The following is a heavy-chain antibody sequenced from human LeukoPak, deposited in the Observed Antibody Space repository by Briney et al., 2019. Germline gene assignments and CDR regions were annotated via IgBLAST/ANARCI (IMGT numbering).Heavy chain of an antibody. CDR3: AKDGGSSSWYYFDY. Sequence: GGSLRLSCAASGFTFDDYAMHWVRQAPGKGLEWVSGISWNSGSIGYADSVKGRFTISRDNAKNSLYLQMNSLRAEDTALYYCAKDGGSSSWYYFDYWGQGTLVTVSS. D-gene: IGHD6-13*01. CDR1: GFTFDDYA. J-gene: IGHJ4*02. V-gene: IGHV3-9*01. CDR2: ISWNSGSI.